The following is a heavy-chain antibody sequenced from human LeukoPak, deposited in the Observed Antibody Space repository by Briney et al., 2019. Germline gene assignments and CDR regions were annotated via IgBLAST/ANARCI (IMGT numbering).Heavy chain of an antibody. D-gene: IGHD3-9*01. V-gene: IGHV3-21*03. CDR1: GFTFSGYS. J-gene: IGHJ3*01. CDR3: TRDIDDVLTGDDAFDV. Sequence: GGSLRLSCAGSGFTFSGYSLNWVRQAPGKGLEWVSSITSSGSSMYYADSVKGRFTISRDNAESSVYLQMNSLRVNDTGLYYCTRDIDDVLTGDDAFDVWGQGTVVTVSS. CDR2: ITSSGSSM.